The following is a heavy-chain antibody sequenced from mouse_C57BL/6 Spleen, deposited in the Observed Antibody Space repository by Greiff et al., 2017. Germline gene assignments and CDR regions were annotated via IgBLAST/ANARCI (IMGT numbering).Heavy chain of an antibody. D-gene: IGHD2-4*01. V-gene: IGHV6-3*01. J-gene: IGHJ3*01. CDR2: IRLKSDNYAT. Sequence: EVKVEESGGGLVQPGGSMKLSCVASGFTFSNYWMNWVRQSPEKGLEWVAQIRLKSDNYATHYAESVKGRFTISRDDSKSSVYLQMNNLRAEDTGIYYCTAGDYDYDWFAYWGQGTLVTVSA. CDR1: GFTFSNYW. CDR3: TAGDYDYDWFAY.